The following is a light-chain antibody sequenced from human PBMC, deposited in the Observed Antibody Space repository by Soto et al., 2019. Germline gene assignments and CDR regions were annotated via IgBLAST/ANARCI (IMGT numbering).Light chain of an antibody. V-gene: IGKV1-33*01. Sequence: DIQMTQSPSSLSASVGDRVTITCRASQSISMYLNWYQQKPGKAPKLLIYDASNLETGVPSRFSGSGSGTDFTFTISSLQPEDIATYYCQQYDNLPSLTFGGGTKVDIK. CDR3: QQYDNLPSLT. CDR2: DAS. J-gene: IGKJ4*01. CDR1: QSISMY.